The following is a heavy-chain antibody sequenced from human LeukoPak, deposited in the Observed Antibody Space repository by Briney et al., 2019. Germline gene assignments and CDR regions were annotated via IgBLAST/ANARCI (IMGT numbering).Heavy chain of an antibody. CDR3: VKDPGSSGWSPFAY. CDR2: ISTAGRST. V-gene: IGHV3-64*03. CDR1: GFVFGVST. Sequence: SGGSLRLSCAASGFVFGVSTMHWVRQAPGKGLEFVSSISTAGRSTYYADSAKGRFAISRDDFNSTVYLHMSSLRPEDTAMYYCVKDPGSSGWSPFAYWGQGTLVTVSS. J-gene: IGHJ4*02. D-gene: IGHD6-19*01.